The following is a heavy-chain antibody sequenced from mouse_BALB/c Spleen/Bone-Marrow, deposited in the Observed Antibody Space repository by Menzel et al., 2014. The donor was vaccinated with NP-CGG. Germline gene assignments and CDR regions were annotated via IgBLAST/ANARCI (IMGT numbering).Heavy chain of an antibody. D-gene: IGHD3-1*01. V-gene: IGHV5-17*02. J-gene: IGHJ4*01. CDR3: ARSRSSGYPHYYAMDY. Sequence: EVMLVESGGGLVQPGGSRKLSCAASGFTFSSFGMHWVRQAPEKGLEWVAYISSGSSIIYYADTVKGRFTISRDNPKNTLFLQMTSLRSEDTALYYCARSRSSGYPHYYAMDYWGQGTSVTVSS. CDR1: GFTFSSFG. CDR2: ISSGSSII.